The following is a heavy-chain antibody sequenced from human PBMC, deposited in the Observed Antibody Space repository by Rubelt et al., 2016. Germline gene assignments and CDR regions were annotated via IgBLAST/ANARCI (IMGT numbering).Heavy chain of an antibody. CDR2: INPNSGGT. CDR3: ARGYCSSTSCYDAYYYGMDV. J-gene: IGHJ6*02. V-gene: IGHV1-2*06. Sequence: MHWVRQAPGQGLEWMGRINPNSGGTNYAQKFQGRVTITRDTSASTAYMELSSLRSEDTAVYYCARGYCSSTSCYDAYYYGMDVWGQGTTVTVSS. D-gene: IGHD2-2*01.